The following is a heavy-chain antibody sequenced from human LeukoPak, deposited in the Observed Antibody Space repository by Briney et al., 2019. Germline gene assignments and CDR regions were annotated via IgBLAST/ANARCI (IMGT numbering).Heavy chain of an antibody. J-gene: IGHJ6*02. D-gene: IGHD3-22*01. CDR1: GGTFSSYA. CDR3: AREPYYYDSSGSYGMDV. Sequence: GSSVKVSCKASGGTFSSYAISWVRQAPGQGLEWMGGIIPIFGTANYAQKFQGRVTITRDTSASTAYMELSSLRSEDTAVYYCAREPYYYDSSGSYGMDVWGQGTTVTVSS. CDR2: IIPIFGTA. V-gene: IGHV1-69*05.